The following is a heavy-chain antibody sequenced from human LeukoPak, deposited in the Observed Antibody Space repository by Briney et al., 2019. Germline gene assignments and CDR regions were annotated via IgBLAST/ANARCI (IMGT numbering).Heavy chain of an antibody. Sequence: GGSLRLSCAASGFTFSSYAMSWVRHAPGKGLEWVSAISGSGGSTYYSASVKGRFTISRDNSKNTLYLQMNSLRAEDSAVYYCAKDPQQGYYGSGSYYQDSWGQGTLVTVSS. V-gene: IGHV3-23*01. CDR1: GFTFSSYA. CDR3: AKDPQQGYYGSGSYYQDS. CDR2: ISGSGGST. D-gene: IGHD3-10*01. J-gene: IGHJ4*02.